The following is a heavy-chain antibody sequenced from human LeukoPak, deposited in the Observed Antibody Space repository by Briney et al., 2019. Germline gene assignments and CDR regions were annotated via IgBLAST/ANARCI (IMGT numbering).Heavy chain of an antibody. CDR3: AKGPMGSCKGAFCYHFDY. CDR1: GFTFSNHW. D-gene: IGHD2-15*01. J-gene: IGHJ4*02. V-gene: IGHV3-7*03. Sequence: GGSLRLSCAASGFTFSNHWMSWVRQAPGKGLEWVANIKEDGGELNYVDSVKGRFTISRDNAKQSLFLQMNSLRADDTAVYFCAKGPMGSCKGAFCYHFDYWGQGTLVTVSS. CDR2: IKEDGGEL.